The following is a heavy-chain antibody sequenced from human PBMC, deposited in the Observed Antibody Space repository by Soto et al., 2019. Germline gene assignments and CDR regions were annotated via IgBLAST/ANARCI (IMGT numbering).Heavy chain of an antibody. CDR1: EDTFTRYV. Sequence: ASVKVPCKASEDTFTRYVIHWVRQAPGQRLEWMGWINAGNGNTKYSQNFQGRVTITRDASASTAYMELSSLGSQDTAVYYCATSTIDTSTWKQYFYGMDVWGQGSTGTVSS. D-gene: IGHD6-13*01. J-gene: IGHJ6*02. CDR3: ATSTIDTSTWKQYFYGMDV. CDR2: INAGNGNT. V-gene: IGHV1-3*01.